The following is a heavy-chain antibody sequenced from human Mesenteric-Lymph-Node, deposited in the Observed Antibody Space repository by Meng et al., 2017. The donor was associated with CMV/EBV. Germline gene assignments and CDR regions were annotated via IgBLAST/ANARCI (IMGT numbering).Heavy chain of an antibody. CDR1: GFTFSSYD. J-gene: IGHJ4*02. V-gene: IGHV3-23*01. CDR3: AKSQTITIFGVTYDY. CDR2: ISGSGGST. D-gene: IGHD3-3*01. Sequence: SGFTFSSYDMSWVRQAPGKGLEWVSAISGSGGSTYYADSVKGRFTISRDNSKNTLYLQMNSLRAEDTAVYYCAKSQTITIFGVTYDYWGQGTLVTVSS.